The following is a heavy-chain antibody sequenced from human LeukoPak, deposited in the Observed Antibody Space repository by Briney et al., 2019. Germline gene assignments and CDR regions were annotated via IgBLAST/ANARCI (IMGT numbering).Heavy chain of an antibody. CDR1: GFTFSSYG. Sequence: PGGSLRLSCAASGFTFSSYGMHWVRQAPGKGLEWVAVISYDGSNKYYADSVKGRFTISRDNSKNTLYLQMNSLRAEDTAVYYCAKHGSGSYYRYWGQGTLVTLSS. CDR2: ISYDGSNK. J-gene: IGHJ4*02. V-gene: IGHV3-30*18. CDR3: AKHGSGSYYRY. D-gene: IGHD3-10*01.